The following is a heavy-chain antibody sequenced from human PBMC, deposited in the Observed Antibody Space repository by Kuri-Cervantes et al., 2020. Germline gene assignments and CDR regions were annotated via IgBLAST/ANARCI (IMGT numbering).Heavy chain of an antibody. Sequence: ASVKDSCKAACNTFTSYGISWVRQAPGQGLEWMGWISAYNGNTNYAQKLQGRVTMTTDTSTSTAYRELRSLRSDDTAVYYCARSYGEQWLGKYNWFDPGGEGTLVAVSS. D-gene: IGHD6-19*01. J-gene: IGHJ5*02. CDR3: ARSYGEQWLGKYNWFDP. CDR2: ISAYNGNT. CDR1: CNTFTSYG. V-gene: IGHV1-18*01.